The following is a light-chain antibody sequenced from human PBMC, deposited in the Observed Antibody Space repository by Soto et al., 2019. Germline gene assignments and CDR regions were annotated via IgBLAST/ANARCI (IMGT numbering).Light chain of an antibody. V-gene: IGKV4-1*01. CDR3: QQYYSTSWT. Sequence: DIVMTQSPDSLGVSLGERATFNCKYSQSVLYSSNNKNYLAWYQQKPGQPPKLLIYWASTRESGVPDRFSGSGSGTDFTLTISSLQAEDVAVYYCQQYYSTSWTFGQGTKVEIK. CDR1: QSVLYSSNNKNY. CDR2: WAS. J-gene: IGKJ1*01.